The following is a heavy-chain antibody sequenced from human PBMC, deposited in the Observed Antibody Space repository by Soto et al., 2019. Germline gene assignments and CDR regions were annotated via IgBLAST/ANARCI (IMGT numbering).Heavy chain of an antibody. D-gene: IGHD1-26*01. CDR2: IDPGDSST. V-gene: IGHV5-10-1*01. Sequence: LKISCQGSGYSFTTYWISWVRQMPGKGLEWMGKIDPGDSSTNYSPSFRGHITISVDRSINTAHLQFSSLKAADTAVYYCARLEKWYYNYYGLDVWGQGTMVTVSS. J-gene: IGHJ6*02. CDR3: ARLEKWYYNYYGLDV. CDR1: GYSFTTYW.